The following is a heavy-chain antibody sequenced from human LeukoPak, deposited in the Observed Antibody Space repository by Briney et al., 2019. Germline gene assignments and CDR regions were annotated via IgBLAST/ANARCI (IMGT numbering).Heavy chain of an antibody. CDR3: AKGTVRSCSGPSCYPLDS. CDR1: GFTFTDHS. CDR2: ISGGSIYV. J-gene: IGHJ4*02. D-gene: IGHD2-15*01. V-gene: IGHV3-21*04. Sequence: GGSLRLSCAASGFTFTDHSLNWVRQAPGKGLEWVSSISGGSIYVYYADSVKGRFTISRDNSKNTVYLEMNSLRVEDTAVYYCAKGTVRSCSGPSCYPLDSWGQGTLVTVSS.